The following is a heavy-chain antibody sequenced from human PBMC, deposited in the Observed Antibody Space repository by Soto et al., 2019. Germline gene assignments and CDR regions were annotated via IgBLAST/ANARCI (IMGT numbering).Heavy chain of an antibody. CDR2: INPNSGGT. CDR1: GYTFTGYY. CDR3: ARAGDFWSGYYPRDCYYYYCMDG. Sequence: ASVKVSCKASGYTFTGYYMHWVRQAPGQGLEWMGWINPNSGGTNYAQKFQGWVTMTRDTSISTAYMELSRLRSDDTAVYYCARAGDFWSGYYPRDCYYYYCMDGWGQGTTVTVSS. D-gene: IGHD3-3*01. V-gene: IGHV1-2*04. J-gene: IGHJ6*02.